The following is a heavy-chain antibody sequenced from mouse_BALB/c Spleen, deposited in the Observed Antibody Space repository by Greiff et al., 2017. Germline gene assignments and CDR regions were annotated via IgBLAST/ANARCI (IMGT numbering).Heavy chain of an antibody. CDR2: IWAGGST. Sequence: VHLVESGPGLVAPSQSLSITCTVSGFSLTSYGVHWVRQPPGKGLEWLGVIWAGGSTNYNSALMSRLSISKDNSKSQVFLKMNSLQTDDTAMYYCARGYGKNAMDYWGQGTSVTVSS. J-gene: IGHJ4*01. CDR3: ARGYGKNAMDY. V-gene: IGHV2-9*02. D-gene: IGHD2-10*02. CDR1: GFSLTSYG.